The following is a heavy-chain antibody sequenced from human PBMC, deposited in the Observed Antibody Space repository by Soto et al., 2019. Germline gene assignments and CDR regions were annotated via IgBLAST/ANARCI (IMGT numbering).Heavy chain of an antibody. V-gene: IGHV3-23*01. J-gene: IGHJ3*02. Sequence: EVQLLESGGGFVQPGGSLRLSCVVSGFMFRDYPMGWVRQAPGKGLEWVSATTATGGSTFYADSVKGRFTISRDNSINTLYLQMNNLRVEDSAVYSCAKPSIITGGAFDMWCQGTMVTVSS. CDR2: TTATGGST. CDR3: AKPSIITGGAFDM. D-gene: IGHD3-3*02. CDR1: GFMFRDYP.